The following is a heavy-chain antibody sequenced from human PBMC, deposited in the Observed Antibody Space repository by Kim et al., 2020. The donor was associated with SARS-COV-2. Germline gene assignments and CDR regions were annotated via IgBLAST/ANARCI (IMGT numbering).Heavy chain of an antibody. CDR2: IIPILGIA. CDR3: AREGDYVDYYYGMDV. V-gene: IGHV1-69*04. CDR1: GDTFSSYA. D-gene: IGHD4-17*01. J-gene: IGHJ6*02. Sequence: SVKVSCKASGDTFSSYAISWVRQAPGQGLEWMGRIIPILGIANYAQKFQGRVTITADKSTSTAYMELSSLRSEDTAVYYCAREGDYVDYYYGMDVWGQGTTVTVSS.